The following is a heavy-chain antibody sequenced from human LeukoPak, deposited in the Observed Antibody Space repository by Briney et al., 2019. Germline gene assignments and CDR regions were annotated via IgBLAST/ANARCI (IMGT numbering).Heavy chain of an antibody. CDR1: GFTFSSHW. J-gene: IGHJ4*02. CDR2: INSDGSIT. D-gene: IGHD5-18*01. Sequence: GGSLRLSCAASGFTFSSHWMHWVRQAPGKGLMWVSRINSDGSITTYADSVKGRFTISGDNAKHTLYLQMNSLRAEDTAVYYCAKVDTYGLGLDYWGQGTLVTVSS. V-gene: IGHV3-74*01. CDR3: AKVDTYGLGLDY.